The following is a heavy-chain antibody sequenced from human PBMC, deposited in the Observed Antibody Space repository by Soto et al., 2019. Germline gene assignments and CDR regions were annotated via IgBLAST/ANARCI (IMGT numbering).Heavy chain of an antibody. J-gene: IGHJ4*02. Sequence: QVQLQESGPGLVKPSQTLSLTCTVSGCSISSGVYSWIWLRHHPGKGLEWIGYIYYSGSTYYNPSHERRVTISVDTSKNQFTMKLSSVTAADTSVYYCAREPRYWGQGSLVIVSS. CDR1: GCSISSGVYS. CDR2: IYYSGST. V-gene: IGHV4-31*03. CDR3: AREPRY.